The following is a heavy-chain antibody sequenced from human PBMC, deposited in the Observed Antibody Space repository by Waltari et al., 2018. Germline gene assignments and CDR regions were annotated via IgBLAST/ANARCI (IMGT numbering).Heavy chain of an antibody. CDR3: ARGRIVVVPAAIKNYWFDP. CDR1: GGSFSGYY. D-gene: IGHD2-2*01. Sequence: QVQLQQWGAGLLKPSETLSLTCAVYGGSFSGYYWSWIRQPPGKGLEWIGEINHSGSTTDNPSLKSRVTIAVDTSKNQFSLKLSSVTAADTAVYYCARGRIVVVPAAIKNYWFDPWGQGTLVTVSS. J-gene: IGHJ5*02. CDR2: INHSGST. V-gene: IGHV4-34*01.